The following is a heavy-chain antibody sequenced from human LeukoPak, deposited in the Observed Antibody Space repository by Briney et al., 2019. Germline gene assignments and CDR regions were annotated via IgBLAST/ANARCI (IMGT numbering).Heavy chain of an antibody. CDR1: GGSISGYS. V-gene: IGHV4-4*07. CDR3: ARDNPAGP. Sequence: SETLSLTCTVSGGSISGYSWSWIRQSAAKGLEWIGRVYTSGNTNYNPSFKSRVTMSIDTSKKQFSLKLYSVTVADTAEYYRARDNPAGPWGQGTLVTVSS. D-gene: IGHD1-14*01. CDR2: VYTSGNT. J-gene: IGHJ5*02.